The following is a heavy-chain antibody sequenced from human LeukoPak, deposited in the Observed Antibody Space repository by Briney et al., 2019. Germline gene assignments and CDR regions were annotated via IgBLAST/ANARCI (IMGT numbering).Heavy chain of an antibody. D-gene: IGHD2-21*01. V-gene: IGHV4-39*01. CDR2: ISYGGST. CDR1: GGSISSNSNY. Sequence: RAETLSLTCTVSGGSISSNSNYWAWIRQPPGRGLEWIGSISYGGSTYYSPSLESRVTISVDTSKNQFSLRLSSVTAADTAVYYCARQALWFFDHWGQGTLASVSS. CDR3: ARQALWFFDH. J-gene: IGHJ4*02.